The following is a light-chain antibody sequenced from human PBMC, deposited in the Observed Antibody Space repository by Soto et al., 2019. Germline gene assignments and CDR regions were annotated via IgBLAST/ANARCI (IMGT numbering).Light chain of an antibody. CDR1: SSNIGSNT. Sequence: QSVLTQPPSASGTLGQRVTLSCSGSSSNIGSNTVNWYQQLPGTAPKLLICTNNQRPSGVPDRFSGSKSGTSASLAISGLQSEDEADYYCAAWDDSLNGVVFGGGTKLTVL. CDR2: TNN. CDR3: AAWDDSLNGVV. J-gene: IGLJ2*01. V-gene: IGLV1-44*01.